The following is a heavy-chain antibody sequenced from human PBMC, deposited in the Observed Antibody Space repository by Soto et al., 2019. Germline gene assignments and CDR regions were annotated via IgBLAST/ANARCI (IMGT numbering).Heavy chain of an antibody. CDR1: GFTFSSYA. Sequence: EVQLLESGGGLVQPGGSLRLSCAASGFTFSSYAMSWVRQAPGKGLEWVSAISGSGGSTYYADSVKGRFTISRDNSKNPLNLQMNTLRAEDTAGYYCAKEGQQLGGGYFDYWGQGTLVTVSS. J-gene: IGHJ4*02. CDR3: AKEGQQLGGGYFDY. D-gene: IGHD6-13*01. V-gene: IGHV3-23*01. CDR2: ISGSGGST.